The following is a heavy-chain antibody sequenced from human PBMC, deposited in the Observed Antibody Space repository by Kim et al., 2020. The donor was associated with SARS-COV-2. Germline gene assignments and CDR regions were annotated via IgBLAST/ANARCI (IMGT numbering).Heavy chain of an antibody. D-gene: IGHD3-10*01. V-gene: IGHV4-59*08. CDR1: GGSISSYY. J-gene: IGHJ6*02. CDR2: IYYSGST. Sequence: SETLSLTCTVSGGSISSYYWSWIRQPPGKGLEWIGYIYYSGSTNYNPSLKSRVTISVDTSKNQFSLKLSSVTAADTAVYYCASLYYYGSGSYDPYYYGMDVWGQGTTVTVSS. CDR3: ASLYYYGSGSYDPYYYGMDV.